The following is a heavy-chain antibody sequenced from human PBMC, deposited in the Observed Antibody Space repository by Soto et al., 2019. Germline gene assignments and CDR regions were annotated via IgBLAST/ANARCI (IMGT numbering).Heavy chain of an antibody. CDR1: GYTFTSYY. J-gene: IGHJ6*03. CDR2: INPSGGST. V-gene: IGHV1-46*03. CDR3: ARGYMQRDGSYYYYMDV. Sequence: QVQLVQSGAEVKKPGASVKVSCKASGYTFTSYYMHWVRQAPGQGLEWMGIINPSGGSTSYAQKFQGRVTMTRDTSTSTVYMELSSLRSEDTAVYYCARGYMQRDGSYYYYMDVWGKGTTVTVSS. D-gene: IGHD1-1*01.